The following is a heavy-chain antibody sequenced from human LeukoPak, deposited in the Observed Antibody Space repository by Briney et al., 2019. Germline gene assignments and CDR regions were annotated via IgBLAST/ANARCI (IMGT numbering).Heavy chain of an antibody. V-gene: IGHV6-1*01. J-gene: IGHJ4*02. Sequence: SQTLSLTCAISGDSVSDNNVAWNWIRQSPSRGLEWLGRTYYRSKWYHDYPLSVKSRLSITPDTSKNQFSLQLSSVTPEDTAVYFCARERSREAAGFDYWGQGTLVAVSS. D-gene: IGHD6-13*01. CDR2: TYYRSKWYH. CDR1: GDSVSDNNVA. CDR3: ARERSREAAGFDY.